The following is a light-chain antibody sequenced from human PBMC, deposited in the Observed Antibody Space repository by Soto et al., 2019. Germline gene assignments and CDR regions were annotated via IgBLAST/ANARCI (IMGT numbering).Light chain of an antibody. CDR1: RSLSTNF. CDR3: HYYGGSPT. Sequence: EIVLTQAPGTLSLSPGERATLSCKTSRSLSTNFLAWYQQKFGQAPRLLIYDASNRATGIPDRFSGSGSGPDFTLTISRLEPEDFAVYYCHYYGGSPTFGGGTKVDI. CDR2: DAS. V-gene: IGKV3-20*01. J-gene: IGKJ4*01.